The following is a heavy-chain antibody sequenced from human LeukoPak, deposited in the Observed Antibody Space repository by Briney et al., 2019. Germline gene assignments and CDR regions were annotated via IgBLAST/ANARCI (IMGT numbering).Heavy chain of an antibody. Sequence: SETLSLTCTDSGGYISSQYWSWIRQPPGEGLEWIGYIYYSGSTNYNPSLKSRVTISIDTSKNQFSLRLSSVTAADTAVYYCARDLVTVTKGFDIWGQGTMVSVSS. J-gene: IGHJ3*02. V-gene: IGHV4-59*11. CDR2: IYYSGST. CDR1: GGYISSQY. CDR3: ARDLVTVTKGFDI. D-gene: IGHD4-17*01.